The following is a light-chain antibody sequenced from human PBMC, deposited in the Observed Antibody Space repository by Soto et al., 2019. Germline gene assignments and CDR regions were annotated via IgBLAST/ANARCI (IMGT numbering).Light chain of an antibody. CDR1: QSISSW. V-gene: IGKV1-5*03. Sequence: DIQMTQSPSTLSASVGDRVTITCRASQSISSWLAWYQQKPGKAPKLLIYKASSLESGVPSRFSGSGSGTEFTLAISGLQPDEFATYYCQQYNSYSSFGQGTKLEIK. CDR3: QQYNSYSS. CDR2: KAS. J-gene: IGKJ2*03.